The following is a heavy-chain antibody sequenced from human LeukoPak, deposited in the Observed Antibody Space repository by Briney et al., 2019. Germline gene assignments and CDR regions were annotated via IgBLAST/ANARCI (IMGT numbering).Heavy chain of an antibody. CDR2: INPSGGST. V-gene: IGHV1-46*02. D-gene: IGHD6-19*01. CDR1: GYTFNNHY. Sequence: ASVKVSCKATGYTFNNHYMYWVRQAPGQGLEWMGVINPSGGSTSYAQKFQGRVTMTRDTSTRTVYMEVNSLRSEDTAVYYCARQGTYSSAIGMGYWGQGTLVTVSS. CDR3: ARQGTYSSAIGMGY. J-gene: IGHJ4*02.